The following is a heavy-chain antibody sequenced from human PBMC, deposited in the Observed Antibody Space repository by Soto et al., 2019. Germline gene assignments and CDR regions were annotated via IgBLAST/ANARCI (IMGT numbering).Heavy chain of an antibody. D-gene: IGHD3-16*02. CDR1: GFTFSSYA. V-gene: IGHV3-23*01. J-gene: IGHJ3*02. Sequence: GGSLRLSCAASGFTFSSYAMSWVRQAPGKGLEWVSAISGSGGSTYYADSVKGRFTISRDNSKNTLYLQMNSLRAEDTAVYYCAKTYYDYIWGSYRKDAFDIWGQGTMVTVSS. CDR2: ISGSGGST. CDR3: AKTYYDYIWGSYRKDAFDI.